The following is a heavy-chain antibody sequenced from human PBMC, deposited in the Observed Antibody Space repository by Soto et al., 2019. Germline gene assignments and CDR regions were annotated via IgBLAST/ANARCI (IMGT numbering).Heavy chain of an antibody. Sequence: QVQLVQSGAEVKKPGASVKVSCKASGYTFTSYDINWVRQATGQGLECMGWMNPNSGNTGYAQKFQGRVTMTRNTSISTAYMELSSLRSEDTAVYYCARNPYYDFWSGYRFDPWGQGTLVTVSS. CDR2: MNPNSGNT. D-gene: IGHD3-3*01. V-gene: IGHV1-8*01. CDR1: GYTFTSYD. J-gene: IGHJ5*02. CDR3: ARNPYYDFWSGYRFDP.